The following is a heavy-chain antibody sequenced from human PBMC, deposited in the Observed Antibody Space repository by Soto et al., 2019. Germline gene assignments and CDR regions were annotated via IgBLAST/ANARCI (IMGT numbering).Heavy chain of an antibody. CDR1: GFSLSDPKVG. V-gene: IGHV2-26*01. CDR3: ARISQYNYDFDY. Sequence: QVTLKESGPVLVKPTETLTLTCTVSGFSLSDPKVGVSWSRQPPGKALEWLAHILSSDEKSYTTSLKSRLTISKDTSKSQVVLTVTDVDPVDTATYYCARISQYNYDFDYWGQGTLVTVSS. D-gene: IGHD1-20*01. J-gene: IGHJ4*02. CDR2: ILSSDEK.